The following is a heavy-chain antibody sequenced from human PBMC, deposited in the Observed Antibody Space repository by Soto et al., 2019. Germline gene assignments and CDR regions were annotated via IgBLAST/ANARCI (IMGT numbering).Heavy chain of an antibody. D-gene: IGHD3-10*01. CDR3: ARVSGSYYDYYYYMDV. J-gene: IGHJ6*03. Sequence: QVQLVQSGAEVKKPGSSVKVSCKASGGTFSSYTISWVRQAPGQGLEWMGRIIPILGIANYAQKFQGRVTITADKSTSTAYMELSSLRSEDTAVYYCARVSGSYYDYYYYMDVWGKGTTVTVSS. CDR1: GGTFSSYT. CDR2: IIPILGIA. V-gene: IGHV1-69*02.